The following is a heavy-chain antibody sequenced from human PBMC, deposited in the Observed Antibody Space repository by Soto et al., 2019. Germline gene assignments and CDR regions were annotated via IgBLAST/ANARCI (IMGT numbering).Heavy chain of an antibody. D-gene: IGHD6-6*01. CDR2: IYYSGST. V-gene: IGHV4-39*01. Sequence: SETLSLTCTVSGGSISSSSYYWGWIRQPPGKGLEWIGSIYYSGSTYYNPSLKSRVTISVDTSKNQFSLKLSSVTAADTAVYYCASGPYSSSSYVGFTLDYWGQGTLVTVSS. CDR1: GGSISSSSYY. J-gene: IGHJ4*02. CDR3: ASGPYSSSSYVGFTLDY.